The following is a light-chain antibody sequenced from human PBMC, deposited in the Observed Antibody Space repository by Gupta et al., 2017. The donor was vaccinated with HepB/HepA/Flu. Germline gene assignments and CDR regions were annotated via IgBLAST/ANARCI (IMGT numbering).Light chain of an antibody. CDR2: DGK. J-gene: IGLJ1*01. Sequence: SVLPQPRSVSGSPGQSVTIACTGINSDPDTHNFVSWYQQHPGKAPKVIIDDGKNRPAGVPARTSGTNSGNTATLTLAGGETEDEDNDYGDANAGDYVFGTGTELTVL. V-gene: IGLV2-11*01. CDR1: NSDPDTHNF. CDR3: DANAGDYV.